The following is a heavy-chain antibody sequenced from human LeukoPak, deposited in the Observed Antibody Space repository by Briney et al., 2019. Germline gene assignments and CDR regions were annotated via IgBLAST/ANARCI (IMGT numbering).Heavy chain of an antibody. Sequence: AGGSLRLSCAASGFTFSSYAVHWVRQAPGKGLEWVAVISYDGSNKYYADSVKGRFTISRDNSKNTLYLQMNSLRAEDTAVYYCARGDVVRGVSYYFGMDVWGQGTTVTVSS. J-gene: IGHJ6*02. CDR2: ISYDGSNK. CDR1: GFTFSSYA. V-gene: IGHV3-30-3*01. CDR3: ARGDVVRGVSYYFGMDV. D-gene: IGHD3-10*01.